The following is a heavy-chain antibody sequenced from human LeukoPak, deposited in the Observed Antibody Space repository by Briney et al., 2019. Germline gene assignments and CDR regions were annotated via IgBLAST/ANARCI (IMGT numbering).Heavy chain of an antibody. CDR1: GGSISSSNYY. D-gene: IGHD3-22*01. CDR2: IYYSGST. J-gene: IGHJ4*02. CDR3: ARSRILTMIASQVVYFDY. Sequence: SETLSLTCTVSGGSISSSNYYWGWIRQPPGKGLEWIGSIYYSGSTFYNPSLKSRVTISVDTSKNQFSLKLSSVTAADTAVYYCARSRILTMIASQVVYFDYWGQGTLVTVSS. V-gene: IGHV4-39*01.